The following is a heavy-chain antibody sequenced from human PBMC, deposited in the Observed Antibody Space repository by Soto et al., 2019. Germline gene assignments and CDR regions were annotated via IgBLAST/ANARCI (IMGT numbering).Heavy chain of an antibody. V-gene: IGHV3-66*01. CDR3: ARDVDYARYYMDV. CDR1: GFTVSSNY. Sequence: GGSLRLSCAASGFTVSSNYMSWVRQAPGKGLEWVSVIYSGGSTYYADSVKGRFTISRDNSKNTLYLQMNSLRAEDTAVYYCARDVDYARYYMDVWGKGTTVTVSS. CDR2: IYSGGST. J-gene: IGHJ6*03. D-gene: IGHD4-17*01.